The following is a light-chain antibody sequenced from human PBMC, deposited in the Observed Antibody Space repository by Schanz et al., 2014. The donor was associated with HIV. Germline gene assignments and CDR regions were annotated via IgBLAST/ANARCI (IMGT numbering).Light chain of an antibody. V-gene: IGLV1-40*01. CDR3: QSYDSSLSSVV. CDR1: TSNIGAGYD. CDR2: GNN. J-gene: IGLJ3*02. Sequence: QSVLTQPPSVSGAPGQRVSISCTGTTSNIGAGYDVHWYLQLPGSAPKLLIYGNNNRPSGVPDRFSGSKSGTSASLAITGLQAEDEAHYYCQSYDSSLSSVVFGGGTKLTVL.